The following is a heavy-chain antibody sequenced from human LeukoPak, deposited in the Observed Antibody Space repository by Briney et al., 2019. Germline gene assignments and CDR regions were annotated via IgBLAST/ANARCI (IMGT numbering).Heavy chain of an antibody. Sequence: SETLSLTCTVSGGSFSSSTYYWGWIRQPPGKGLERIGSIFYSGSTYYNPSLKSRVTISVDTSRNQFSLKLSSVTAADTAVYYCARHGGVAIAAEGIDYWGQGTLVTVSS. V-gene: IGHV4-39*01. CDR2: IFYSGST. CDR1: GGSFSSSTYY. J-gene: IGHJ4*02. D-gene: IGHD6-13*01. CDR3: ARHGGVAIAAEGIDY.